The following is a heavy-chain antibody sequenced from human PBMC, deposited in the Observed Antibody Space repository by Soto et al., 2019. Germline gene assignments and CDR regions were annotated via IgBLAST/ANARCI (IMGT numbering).Heavy chain of an antibody. CDR3: ASLTWIQLWSVQRDDDAFDI. Sequence: QVQLVESGGGVVQPGRSLRLSCAASGFTFSSYAMHWVRQAPGKGLECVAFISYDGSNKYYAESVKGRFTIFRDNSNNTLYLQMNSLRAEDTAVYYCASLTWIQLWSVQRDDDAFDIWGKGTMVTVSS. CDR1: GFTFSSYA. V-gene: IGHV3-30-3*01. D-gene: IGHD5-18*01. J-gene: IGHJ3*02. CDR2: ISYDGSNK.